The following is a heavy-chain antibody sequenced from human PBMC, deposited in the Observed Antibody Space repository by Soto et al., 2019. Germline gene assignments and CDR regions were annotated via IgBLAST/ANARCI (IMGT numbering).Heavy chain of an antibody. J-gene: IGHJ6*02. Sequence: QVQLVQSGAEVKKPGSSVKVSCKASGGTFSSYAISWVRQAPGQGLEWMGGIIPIFGTANYAQKFQGRVTITADESTSTAYMELSSRRSEDTAVYYCASAVYGAGSYYSSPYYGMDVWGQGTTVTVSS. D-gene: IGHD3-10*01. CDR2: IIPIFGTA. CDR1: GGTFSSYA. V-gene: IGHV1-69*12. CDR3: ASAVYGAGSYYSSPYYGMDV.